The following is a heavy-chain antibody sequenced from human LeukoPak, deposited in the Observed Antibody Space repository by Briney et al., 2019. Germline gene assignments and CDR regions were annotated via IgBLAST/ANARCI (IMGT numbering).Heavy chain of an antibody. CDR3: ARGGLQSQRLDLLDS. CDR2: ISSISNYI. D-gene: IGHD6-25*01. V-gene: IGHV3-21*01. CDR1: GFTFTSYN. J-gene: IGHJ4*02. Sequence: GGSLRLSCAASGFTFTSYNMDWVRQAPGKGLEWLSSISSISNYIYYAESVKGRFTISRDNAKNLLYLQMDSLRAEEMAIYYCARGGLQSQRLDLLDSWGQGVLVTVSS.